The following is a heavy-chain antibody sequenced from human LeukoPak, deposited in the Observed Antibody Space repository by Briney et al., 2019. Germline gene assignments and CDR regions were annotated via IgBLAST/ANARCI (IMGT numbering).Heavy chain of an antibody. CDR3: ARDREGSGSYYLDY. V-gene: IGHV4-61*02. Sequence: SETLSLTCTVSGGSISSGSYYWSWIRQPAGKGLEWIGRIYTSGSTNYNPSLKSRVTISVDTSKNQFSLKLSSVTAAHTAVYYCARDREGSGSYYLDYWGQGALVTVSS. J-gene: IGHJ4*02. CDR2: IYTSGST. D-gene: IGHD3-10*01. CDR1: GGSISSGSYY.